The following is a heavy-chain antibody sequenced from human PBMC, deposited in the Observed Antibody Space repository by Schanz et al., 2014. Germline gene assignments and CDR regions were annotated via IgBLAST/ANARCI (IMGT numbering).Heavy chain of an antibody. CDR1: GYTFTGYY. J-gene: IGHJ4*02. CDR3: ARELRLEYYFDY. V-gene: IGHV1-2*02. D-gene: IGHD4-17*01. Sequence: QVQLVQSGSEVTKPGASVKVSCKASGYTFTGYYMHWVRQAPGQGLEWMGRINPNSGGTNYAQKFQGRVTMTRDTSISTAYMELSSLRSDDTAVYYCARELRLEYYFDYWGQGTQVTVSS. CDR2: INPNSGGT.